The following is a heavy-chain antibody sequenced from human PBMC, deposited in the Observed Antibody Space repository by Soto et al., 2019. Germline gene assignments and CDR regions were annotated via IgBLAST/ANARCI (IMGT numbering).Heavy chain of an antibody. CDR3: ARRSEWLLYGLDV. Sequence: HCESLKISCTGSGYSFTSYWISWVRQMPGKGLEWMGRIDPSDSNTNYSPSFQGHVTISADKSISTAYLQWSSLKASDTAMYYCARRSEWLLYGLDVWGQGTTVTVSS. J-gene: IGHJ6*02. CDR2: IDPSDSNT. D-gene: IGHD3-3*01. CDR1: GYSFTSYW. V-gene: IGHV5-10-1*01.